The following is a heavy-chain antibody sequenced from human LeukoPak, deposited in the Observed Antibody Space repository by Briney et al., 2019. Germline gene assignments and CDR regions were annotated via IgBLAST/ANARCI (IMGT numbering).Heavy chain of an antibody. D-gene: IGHD1-14*01. J-gene: IGHJ6*04. CDR3: ARGLRIREDV. CDR2: INHSGST. Sequence: SETLSLTCAVYGGSFSGYYWGWIRQPPGKGLEWIGEINHSGSTNYNPSLKSRVTISVDTSKNQFSLKLSSVTAADTAVYYCARGLRIREDVWGKGTTVTVSS. CDR1: GGSFSGYY. V-gene: IGHV4-34*01.